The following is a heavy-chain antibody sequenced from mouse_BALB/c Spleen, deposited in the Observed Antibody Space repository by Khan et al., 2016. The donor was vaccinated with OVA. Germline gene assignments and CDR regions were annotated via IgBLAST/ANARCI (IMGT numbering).Heavy chain of an antibody. CDR1: GYTFTSYT. CDR2: INPSNGYT. D-gene: IGHD2-14*01. V-gene: IGHV1-4*01. CDR3: VRDGAYHRNDGWFAY. Sequence: VHLVESGAELARPGASVKMSCKASGYTFTSYTIHWIKLRPGQGLEWIGYINPSNGYTNYNQKFKDKATLTADKSSTTAYMELSSLTSDDSALYNGVRDGAYHRNDGWFAYWGQGTLVTVSA. J-gene: IGHJ3*01.